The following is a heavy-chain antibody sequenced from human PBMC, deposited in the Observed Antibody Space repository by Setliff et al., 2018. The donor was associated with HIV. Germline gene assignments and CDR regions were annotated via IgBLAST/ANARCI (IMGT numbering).Heavy chain of an antibody. D-gene: IGHD3-10*01. Sequence: PSETLSLTCTVSGGSITSYYRNWIRQSPGKGLEWIGYIFDSGTTKYNPSVTSRVTISVDASKSQFFLQLISVTAADTAVYYCARQGGYNSPLMVWGQGKLVTVSS. CDR1: GGSITSYY. CDR2: IFDSGTT. V-gene: IGHV4-59*08. J-gene: IGHJ4*02. CDR3: ARQGGYNSPLMV.